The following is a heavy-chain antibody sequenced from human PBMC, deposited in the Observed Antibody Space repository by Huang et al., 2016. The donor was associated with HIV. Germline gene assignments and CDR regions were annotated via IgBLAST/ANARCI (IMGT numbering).Heavy chain of an antibody. J-gene: IGHJ6*02. V-gene: IGHV3-7*04. CDR1: GFTFTNNY. Sequence: EVQLVESGGGVVHPGGSLRLSCAASGFTFTNNYMTWVRQAPGKGLEWLANIKQDGRERYYVEAVKGRFTISRDNAKNSVYLQRNSLRADDTAIYYCARGKAMDVWGRGTTVIVSS. CDR3: ARGKAMDV. CDR2: IKQDGRER.